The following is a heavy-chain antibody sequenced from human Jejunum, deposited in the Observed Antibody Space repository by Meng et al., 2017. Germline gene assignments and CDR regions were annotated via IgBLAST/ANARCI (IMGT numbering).Heavy chain of an antibody. Sequence: EVQLLESGGGLVQPGGSLRLSCAASGFTFSSYGMSWVRQAPGKGLEWVSGISGTGGSTYHADSVKGRFTISRDNSKNTLSLQMNSLRAEDTAVYYCAKSGWDYWYFDLWGRGALVTVSS. J-gene: IGHJ2*01. V-gene: IGHV3-23*01. CDR2: ISGTGGST. D-gene: IGHD1-26*01. CDR3: AKSGWDYWYFDL. CDR1: GFTFSSYG.